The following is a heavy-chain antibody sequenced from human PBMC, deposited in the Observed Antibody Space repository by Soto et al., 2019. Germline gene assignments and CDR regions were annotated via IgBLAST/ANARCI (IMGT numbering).Heavy chain of an antibody. D-gene: IGHD3-3*01. CDR2: INHSGST. CDR1: GGSFSCYY. J-gene: IGHJ4*02. Sequence: SETLSLTWAVYGGSFSCYYWSWIRQPPGKGLEWIGEINHSGSTNYNPSLKSRVTISVDTSKNQFSLKLSSVTAADTAVYYCARGLPSRITIFGVVIIGPYFDYWGQGTLVTVPQ. CDR3: ARGLPSRITIFGVVIIGPYFDY. V-gene: IGHV4-34*01.